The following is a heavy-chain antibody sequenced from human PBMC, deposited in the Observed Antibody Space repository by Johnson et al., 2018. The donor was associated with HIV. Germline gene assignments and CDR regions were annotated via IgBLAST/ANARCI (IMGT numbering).Heavy chain of an antibody. CDR3: ARDSPKQWLGVDAFDI. V-gene: IGHV3-66*01. Sequence: VQLVESGGGLVQPGGSLRLSCAASGFTVSTNYMSWVRQAPGKGLEWVSVIYSGGSTYYADSVKGRFTISRDTSTNTLDLQMNSLRAEDTAVYYCARDSPKQWLGVDAFDIWGQGTMVTVSS. J-gene: IGHJ3*02. CDR2: IYSGGST. D-gene: IGHD6-19*01. CDR1: GFTVSTNY.